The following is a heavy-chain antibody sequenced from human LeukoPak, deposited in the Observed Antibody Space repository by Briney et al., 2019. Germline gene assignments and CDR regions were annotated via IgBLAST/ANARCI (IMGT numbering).Heavy chain of an antibody. Sequence: PLETLSLTCSVSGGSVTSGGFYWGRLRQPPGKGPQWIATIYYTGSTYYNPSLKSRVTISIDTSKNQFSLRMTSVTATDTAVYHCARHSGSGSESRPFDPWGQGTLVTVSS. CDR2: IYYTGST. D-gene: IGHD3-10*01. CDR3: ARHSGSGSESRPFDP. J-gene: IGHJ5*02. CDR1: GGSVTSGGFY. V-gene: IGHV4-39*01.